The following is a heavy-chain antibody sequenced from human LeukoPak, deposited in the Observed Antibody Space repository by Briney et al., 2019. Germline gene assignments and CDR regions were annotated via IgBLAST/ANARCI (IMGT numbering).Heavy chain of an antibody. CDR2: IYTSGST. CDR3: ARDRGGSYYRRIYYFDY. CDR1: GGSISSYY. Sequence: PSETLSLTCTVSGGSISSYYWSWIRQPAGKGLEWIGRIYTSGSTNYNPSLKSRVTMSVDASKNQFSLKLSSVTAADTAVYYCARDRGGSYYRRIYYFDYWGQGTLVTVSS. D-gene: IGHD1-26*01. J-gene: IGHJ4*02. V-gene: IGHV4-4*07.